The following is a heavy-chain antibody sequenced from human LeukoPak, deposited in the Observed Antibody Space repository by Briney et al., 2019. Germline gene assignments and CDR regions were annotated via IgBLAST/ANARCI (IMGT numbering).Heavy chain of an antibody. CDR1: GFSVSGKF. CDR3: ASGDGYLQPY. D-gene: IGHD2-21*01. Sequence: GALRLSCAASGFSVSGKFMSWVRQAPGKGLEWVSIIHYDGKIRYAGSVGGRFTIYRDDSENTLFLQMNSRRVDDTAVYFCASGDGYLQPYWGQGTLVTVSS. V-gene: IGHV3-53*01. J-gene: IGHJ4*02. CDR2: IHYDGKI.